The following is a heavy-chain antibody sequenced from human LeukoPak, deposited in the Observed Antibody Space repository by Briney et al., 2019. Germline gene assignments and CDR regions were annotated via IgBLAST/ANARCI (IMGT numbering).Heavy chain of an antibody. CDR3: ARAWELLSPQRD. Sequence: PGGSLRLSCAASGFTFSSYAMHWVRQAPGKGLEWVAVISYDGSNKYYADSVKGRFTISRDNSKNTLYLQMNSLRAEDTAVYYCARAWELLSPQRDWGQGTLVTVSS. J-gene: IGHJ4*02. D-gene: IGHD1-26*01. V-gene: IGHV3-30*04. CDR1: GFTFSSYA. CDR2: ISYDGSNK.